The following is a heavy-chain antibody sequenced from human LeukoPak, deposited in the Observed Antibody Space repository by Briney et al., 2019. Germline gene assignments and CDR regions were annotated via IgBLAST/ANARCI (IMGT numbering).Heavy chain of an antibody. CDR3: AKGRTGTEAWYFDY. CDR1: GFTFSSYA. J-gene: IGHJ4*02. Sequence: PGGSLRLSCAASGFTFSSYAISWVRQARAKGLEWVSVISGSGGSTYYADSVKGRFTISRDNSKNTLYLQMNSPRAEDTAVYYCAKGRTGTEAWYFDYWGQGTLVTVCS. CDR2: ISGSGGST. V-gene: IGHV3-23*01. D-gene: IGHD1-1*01.